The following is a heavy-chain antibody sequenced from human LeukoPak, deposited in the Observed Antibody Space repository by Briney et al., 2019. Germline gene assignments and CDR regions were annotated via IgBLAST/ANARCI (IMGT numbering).Heavy chain of an antibody. CDR3: ARGGHGYCSGGSCFYFDY. Sequence: SVKVSCKASGGTFSSYAISWVRQAPGQGPEWMGGIIPIFGTANYAQKFQGRVTITADESTSTAYMELSSLRSEDTAVYYCARGGHGYCSGGSCFYFDYWGQGTLVTVSS. V-gene: IGHV1-69*01. J-gene: IGHJ4*02. D-gene: IGHD2-15*01. CDR2: IIPIFGTA. CDR1: GGTFSSYA.